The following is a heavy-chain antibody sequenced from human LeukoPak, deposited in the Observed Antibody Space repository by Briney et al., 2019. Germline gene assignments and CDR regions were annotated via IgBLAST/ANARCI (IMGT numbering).Heavy chain of an antibody. CDR1: GGSFSGYY. D-gene: IGHD3-3*01. CDR3: ARDNDFWSA. V-gene: IGHV4-34*01. CDR2: INHSGAT. J-gene: IGHJ5*02. Sequence: SETLSLTCVVYGGSFSGYYWTWIRQPPGKGLEWIGEINHSGATNYNPSLKSRVTISIDTSKNQFSLKLSSVTAADTAVYYCARDNDFWSAWGQGTLVTVSS.